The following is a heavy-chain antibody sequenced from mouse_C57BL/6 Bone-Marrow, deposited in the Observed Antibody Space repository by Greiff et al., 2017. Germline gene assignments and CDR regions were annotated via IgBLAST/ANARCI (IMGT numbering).Heavy chain of an antibody. CDR3: AIGGYDAWFAY. D-gene: IGHD2-2*01. V-gene: IGHV1-82*01. Sequence: VQLQQSGPELVKPGASVKISCKASGYAFSSSWMNWVKQRPGKGLEWIGRIYPGDGDTNYNGKFKGKATLTADKSSSPAYMQLSSLTSDDSAVYFCAIGGYDAWFAYWGQGTLVTVSA. J-gene: IGHJ3*01. CDR1: GYAFSSSW. CDR2: IYPGDGDT.